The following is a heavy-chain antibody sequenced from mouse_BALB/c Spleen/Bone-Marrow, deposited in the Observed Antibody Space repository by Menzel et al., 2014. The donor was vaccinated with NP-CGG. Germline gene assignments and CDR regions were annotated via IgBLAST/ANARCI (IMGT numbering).Heavy chain of an antibody. D-gene: IGHD2-2*01. CDR2: INYDGSN. CDR3: ARGYGYDSAWFAY. J-gene: IGHJ3*01. V-gene: IGHV3-6*02. CDR1: GYSITSGYY. Sequence: DVKLVESGPGLVKPSQSLSLTCSVTGYSITSGYYWNWIRQFPGNKLEWMGYINYDGSNNYNPSLKNRISITRDTSKNQFFLKLNSVTSEHTATYYCARGYGYDSAWFAYWGQGTLVTVSA.